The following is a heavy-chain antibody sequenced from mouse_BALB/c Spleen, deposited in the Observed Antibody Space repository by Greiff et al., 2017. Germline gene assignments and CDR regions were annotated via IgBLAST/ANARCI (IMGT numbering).Heavy chain of an antibody. CDR3: ARHGDDGPHYYAMDY. V-gene: IGHV5-12-2*01. CDR2: ISNGGGST. CDR1: GFTFSSYT. Sequence: EVKLMESGGGLVQPGGSLKLSCAASGFTFSSYTMSWVRQTPEKRLEWVAYISNGGGSTYYPDTVKGRFTISRDNAKNTLYLQMSSLKSEDTAMYYCARHGDDGPHYYAMDYWGQGTSVTVSS. J-gene: IGHJ4*01. D-gene: IGHD2-3*01.